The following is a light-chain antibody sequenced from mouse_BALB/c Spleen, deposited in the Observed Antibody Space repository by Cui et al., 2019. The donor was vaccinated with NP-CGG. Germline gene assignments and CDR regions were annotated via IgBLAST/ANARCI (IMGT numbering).Light chain of an antibody. CDR2: GTN. J-gene: IGLJ1*01. CDR3: ALWYSNHWV. Sequence: AVGTPKSASTTSPGETVTLTCRSSTGAVTTSNYAHWVQEKPDHLFTGLIGGTNNRAPGVPARFSGSLTGDKAALPITGAQTEDEAIYFCALWYSNHWVFGGGTKLTVL. V-gene: IGLV1*01. CDR1: TGAVTTSNY.